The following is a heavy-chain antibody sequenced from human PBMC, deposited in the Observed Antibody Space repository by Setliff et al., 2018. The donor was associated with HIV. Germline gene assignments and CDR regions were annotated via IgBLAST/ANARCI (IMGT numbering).Heavy chain of an antibody. CDR2: INSDRITT. CDR1: GFSFSSHW. V-gene: IGHV3-74*01. D-gene: IGHD4-17*01. Sequence: GSLRLSCAGSGFSFSSHWMHWVRQAPGKGLVWVSRINSDRITTAYADSVKGRITISRDNAKSTLYLQMNSLRVEDTAVYYCAREDVTTSGLDLWGRGTMVTVSS. CDR3: AREDVTTSGLDL. J-gene: IGHJ3*01.